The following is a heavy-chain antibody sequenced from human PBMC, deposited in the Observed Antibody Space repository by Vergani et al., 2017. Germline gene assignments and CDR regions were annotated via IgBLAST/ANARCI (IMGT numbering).Heavy chain of an antibody. CDR1: ESTFSDYN. CDR2: ISPKTGDT. D-gene: IGHD1-26*01. J-gene: IGHJ5*01. CDR3: AHSWNFGRRDWFDS. V-gene: IGHV1-2*02. Sequence: QVQLVQSGAEVKKPGASVKVSCQASESTFSDYNIHWVRQAPGQGLQWMGWISPKTGDTVYLQRFQDRVTMTRDASTKTVYLKMTRLTSDDTAIYYCAHSWNFGRRDWFDSWGPGTLVTVSS.